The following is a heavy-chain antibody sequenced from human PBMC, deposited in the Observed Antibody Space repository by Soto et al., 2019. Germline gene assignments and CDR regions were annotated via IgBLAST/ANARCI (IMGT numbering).Heavy chain of an antibody. V-gene: IGHV1-24*01. Sequence: ASVKVSCKVSGYTLTELSMHWVRQAPGKGLEWMGGFDPEDGETIYAQKFQGRVTMTEDTSTDTAYMELSSLRSEDTAVYYCATDQDILTGFDYWGQGTLVTVAS. D-gene: IGHD3-9*01. CDR2: FDPEDGET. CDR1: GYTLTELS. J-gene: IGHJ4*02. CDR3: ATDQDILTGFDY.